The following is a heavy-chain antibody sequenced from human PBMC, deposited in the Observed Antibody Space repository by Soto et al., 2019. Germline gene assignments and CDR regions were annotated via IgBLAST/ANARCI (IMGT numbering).Heavy chain of an antibody. J-gene: IGHJ6*03. V-gene: IGHV1-8*01. Sequence: ASVKVSCKASGYTFTRYDINWVRQATGQGLEWMGWMNPNSGNTGYAQKFQGRVTMTRNTSISTAYMELSSLRSEDTAVYYCARGRPYYYYYYYMDVWGKGTTVTVSS. CDR1: GYTFTRYD. CDR2: MNPNSGNT. CDR3: ARGRPYYYYYYYMDV.